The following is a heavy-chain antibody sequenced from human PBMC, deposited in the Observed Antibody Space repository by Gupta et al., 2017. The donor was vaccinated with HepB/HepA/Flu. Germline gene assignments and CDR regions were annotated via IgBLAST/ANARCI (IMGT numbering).Heavy chain of an antibody. J-gene: IGHJ6*02. D-gene: IGHD6-19*01. V-gene: IGHV3-43*02. Sequence: EVQLVESGGGVVKTGGFLMLSCTACGFTLDNYAMHWVSQALGKGLVWVSRISWDGGSTYYADSGKGRFTISRDNSKNSLYLQMNSRRTEDTALYYCAKELAVIFYYYYYGMDVWGQVTTVTVAS. CDR2: ISWDGGST. CDR1: GFTLDNYA. CDR3: AKELAVIFYYYYYGMDV.